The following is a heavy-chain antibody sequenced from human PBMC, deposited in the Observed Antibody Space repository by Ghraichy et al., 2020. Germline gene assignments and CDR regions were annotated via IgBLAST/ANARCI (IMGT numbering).Heavy chain of an antibody. D-gene: IGHD2/OR15-2a*01. CDR3: ASTAVNRFDP. CDR2: IIPIFGTA. Sequence: SVKVSCKASGGTFSSYAISWVRQAPGQGLEWMGGIIPIFGTANYAQKFQGRVTITADKSTSTAYMELSSLRSDDTAVDYCASTAVNRFDPWGQGTLVTVSS. J-gene: IGHJ5*02. V-gene: IGHV1-69*06. CDR1: GGTFSSYA.